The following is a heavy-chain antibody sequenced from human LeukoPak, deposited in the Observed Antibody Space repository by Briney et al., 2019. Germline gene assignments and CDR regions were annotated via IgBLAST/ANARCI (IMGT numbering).Heavy chain of an antibody. J-gene: IGHJ6*02. CDR1: GFPFSSYW. CDR3: ASDSPYYGMDV. CDR2: INSDGSAT. Sequence: PGGSLRLSCAASGFPFSSYWMHWVRQVPGKGLLWVSRINSDGSATIYADSVRGRFTISRDNAKNTLYLQTSGLRVEDTAVYHCASDSPYYGMDVWGQGTTVTVSS. V-gene: IGHV3-74*01.